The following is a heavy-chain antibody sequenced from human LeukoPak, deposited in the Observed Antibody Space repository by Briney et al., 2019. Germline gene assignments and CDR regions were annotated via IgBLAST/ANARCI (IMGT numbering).Heavy chain of an antibody. CDR3: ARVDGDYFGWFDP. V-gene: IGHV4-59*01. CDR2: IYYSGST. J-gene: IGHJ5*02. Sequence: PSETLSLTCTVSGGSISSYYWSWIRQPPGKGLEWIGYIYYSGSTNYNPSLKSRVTISVDTSKNQFSLKLSSVTAADTAVYYCARVDGDYFGWFDPWGQGTLVTVSS. CDR1: GGSISSYY. D-gene: IGHD4-17*01.